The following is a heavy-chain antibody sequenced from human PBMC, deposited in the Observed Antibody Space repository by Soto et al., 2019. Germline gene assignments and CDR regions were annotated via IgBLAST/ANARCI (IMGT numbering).Heavy chain of an antibody. CDR1: GFSVRTIY. J-gene: IGHJ4*02. Sequence: GGSLRLSCAASGFSVRTIYMSWVRQAPGKGLEWVSVFESGGSIYYADSVKGRFIISRDYAKNTVYLQMNSLTVEDTAVYYCARAGVTPDFFDYWGQGTLVTVSS. CDR3: ARAGVTPDFFDY. D-gene: IGHD2-21*02. CDR2: FESGGSI. V-gene: IGHV3-53*01.